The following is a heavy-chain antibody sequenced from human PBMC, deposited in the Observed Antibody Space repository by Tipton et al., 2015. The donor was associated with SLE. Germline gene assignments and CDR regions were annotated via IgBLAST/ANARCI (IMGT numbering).Heavy chain of an antibody. J-gene: IGHJ4*02. D-gene: IGHD4/OR15-4a*01. Sequence: SLRLSCAASGFTFSDYYMSWVRQAPGKGLEWVANINQDGSEKYYVDSVKGRFTISRDNAKNSLYLQMNSLRAEDTAVYYCARGLTIGDYWGQGTLVTVSS. V-gene: IGHV3-7*01. CDR1: GFTFSDYY. CDR2: INQDGSEK. CDR3: ARGLTIGDY.